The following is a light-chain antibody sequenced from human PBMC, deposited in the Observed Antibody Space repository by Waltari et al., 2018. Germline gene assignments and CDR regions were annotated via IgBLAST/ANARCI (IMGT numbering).Light chain of an antibody. CDR1: QSVSSY. CDR2: DAS. V-gene: IGKV3-11*01. CDR3: MQALQTPPL. J-gene: IGKJ2*01. Sequence: EIVLTQSPATLSLSPGERATLSCRASQSVSSYLAWYQQKPGQAPRLLIYDASNRATGIPARFSGSGSGTDFTLKISRVEAEDVGVYYCMQALQTPPLFGQGTKLEIK.